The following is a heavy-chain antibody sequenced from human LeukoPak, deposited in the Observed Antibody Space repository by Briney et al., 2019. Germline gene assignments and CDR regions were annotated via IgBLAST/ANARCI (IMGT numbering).Heavy chain of an antibody. V-gene: IGHV4-4*09. J-gene: IGHJ4*02. CDR1: GGSISSYY. D-gene: IGHD4-23*01. CDR3: ARLDGGNGAFDY. Sequence: SETLSLTRTVSGGSISSYYWSWIRQPPGKGLEWIGYIYTSGSTNYNPSLKSRVTISVDTSKNQFSLKLSSVTAADTAVYYCARLDGGNGAFDYWGQGTLVTVSS. CDR2: IYTSGST.